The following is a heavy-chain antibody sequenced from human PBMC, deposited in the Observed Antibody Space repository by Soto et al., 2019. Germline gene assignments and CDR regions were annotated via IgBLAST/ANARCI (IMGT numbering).Heavy chain of an antibody. Sequence: PGGSLRLSCAASGFTFSSYGMHWVRQAPGKGLEWVAVISYDGSNKYYADSVKGRFTISRDNSKNTLYLQMNSLRAEDTAVYYCAKDLYYYGSGSYYAYYYYGMDVWGQGTTVTVSS. CDR2: ISYDGSNK. CDR1: GFTFSSYG. V-gene: IGHV3-30*18. J-gene: IGHJ6*02. D-gene: IGHD3-10*01. CDR3: AKDLYYYGSGSYYAYYYYGMDV.